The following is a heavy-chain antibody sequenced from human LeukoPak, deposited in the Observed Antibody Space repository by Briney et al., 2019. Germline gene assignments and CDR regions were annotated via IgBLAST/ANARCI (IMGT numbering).Heavy chain of an antibody. Sequence: GGSLRLSCAASGFIVSNSYMSWVRQAPGKGLVWVSRINSDGSSTSYADSVKGRFTISRDNAKNTLYLQMNSLRAEDTAVYYCARGSLTYYDFWSGLRDYWGQGTLVTVSS. V-gene: IGHV3-74*01. J-gene: IGHJ4*02. CDR2: INSDGSST. CDR1: GFIVSNSY. D-gene: IGHD3-3*01. CDR3: ARGSLTYYDFWSGLRDY.